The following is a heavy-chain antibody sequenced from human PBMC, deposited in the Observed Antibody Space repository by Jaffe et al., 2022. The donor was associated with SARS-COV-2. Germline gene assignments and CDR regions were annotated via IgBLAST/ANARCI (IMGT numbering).Heavy chain of an antibody. J-gene: IGHJ2*01. CDR1: GNTFSNYY. Sequence: QVQLVQSGAEVKKPGASVKVSCEASGNTFSNYYIHWVRQAPGQGLEWMGIFNPSSGSTSYAQKLQGRFTMTRDTSTSTVYMELSSLRSEDTAIYYCARGRGDASSRSYWYFDLWGRGTLVTVSS. D-gene: IGHD6-13*01. CDR3: ARGRGDASSRSYWYFDL. CDR2: FNPSSGST. V-gene: IGHV1-46*04.